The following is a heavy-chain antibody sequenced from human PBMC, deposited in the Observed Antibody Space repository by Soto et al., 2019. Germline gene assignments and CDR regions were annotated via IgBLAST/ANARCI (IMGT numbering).Heavy chain of an antibody. CDR1: GYTFTSYY. CDR2: INPSGGST. CDR3: ARDYRITMVRGVISRTDDYYYYGMDV. D-gene: IGHD3-10*01. Sequence: GASVKVSCKASGYTFTSYYMHWVRQAPGQGLEWMGIINPSGGSTSYAQKFQGRVTMTRDTSTSTVYMELSSLRSEDTAVYYCARDYRITMVRGVISRTDDYYYYGMDVWGQGTTVTVSS. V-gene: IGHV1-46*01. J-gene: IGHJ6*02.